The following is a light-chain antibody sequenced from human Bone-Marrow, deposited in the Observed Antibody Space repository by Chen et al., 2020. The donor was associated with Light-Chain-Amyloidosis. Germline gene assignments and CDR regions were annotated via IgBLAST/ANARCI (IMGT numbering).Light chain of an antibody. V-gene: IGLV3-25*03. CDR1: DLPTKY. Sequence: SYELTQPPSVSVSPGQTARITCSGDDLPTKYAYWYQQKPGQAPLLEIHRDTERPSGLSERFSVSSSVTTATLTISEVEAENGADYHCQSAGSSSTKEVIVGGGAKLTVL. J-gene: IGLJ2*01. CDR3: QSAGSSSTKEVI. CDR2: RDT.